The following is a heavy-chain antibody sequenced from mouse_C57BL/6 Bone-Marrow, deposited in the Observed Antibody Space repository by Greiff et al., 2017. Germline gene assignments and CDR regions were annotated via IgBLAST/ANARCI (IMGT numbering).Heavy chain of an antibody. D-gene: IGHD1-1*01. CDR3: ASPPYYCGSSSFYWYFDV. Sequence: QVQLQQSGAELAKPGASVKLSCKASGYTFTSYWMHWVKQRPGQGLEWIGYINPSSGYTKYNQKFKDKATLTADKSSSTAYMQLSSLTYEDSAVYYCASPPYYCGSSSFYWYFDVWGTGTTVTVSS. V-gene: IGHV1-7*01. CDR1: GYTFTSYW. CDR2: INPSSGYT. J-gene: IGHJ1*03.